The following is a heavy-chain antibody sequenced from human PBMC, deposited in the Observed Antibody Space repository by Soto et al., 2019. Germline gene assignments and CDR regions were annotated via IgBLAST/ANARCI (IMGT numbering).Heavy chain of an antibody. CDR2: IIPIFGTA. Sequence: QVQLVRSGAEVKKPGSSVKVSCKASGGTFSSYAITWVRQAPGQGLEWMGGIIPIFGTANYAQKFQARVTIPADESTSTAYRELSGLRSEDTAVYYCARDRGPSSGYYPYWFDPWGQGTLVTVSS. D-gene: IGHD3-22*01. V-gene: IGHV1-69*12. CDR1: GGTFSSYA. CDR3: ARDRGPSSGYYPYWFDP. J-gene: IGHJ5*02.